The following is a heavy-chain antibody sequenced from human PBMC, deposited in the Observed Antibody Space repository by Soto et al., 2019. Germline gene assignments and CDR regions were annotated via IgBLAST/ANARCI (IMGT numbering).Heavy chain of an antibody. CDR3: ARDGANYYDSSGYYSH. J-gene: IGHJ4*02. CDR1: GGTFSSYA. CDR2: IIPIFATA. V-gene: IGHV1-69*01. Sequence: QVQLVQSGAEVKKPGSSVKVSCKASGGTFSSYAISWVRQAPGQGLEWMGGIIPIFATANYAQKFQGRVTITADESTSTAYMELSSLRSEDTAVYYCARDGANYYDSSGYYSHWGQGTLVTVSA. D-gene: IGHD3-22*01.